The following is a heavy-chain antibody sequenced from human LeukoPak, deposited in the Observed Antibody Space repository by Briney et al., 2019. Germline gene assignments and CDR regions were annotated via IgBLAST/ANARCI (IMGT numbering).Heavy chain of an antibody. CDR3: ARGGNFRDFDY. V-gene: IGHV4-34*01. Sequence: SETLSLTCAVHGGSFSGYYWSWIRQPPGRGLEWIGEINHSGSTNYNPSLKSRVTISVDTSKNQFSLKLSSVTAADTAVYYCARGGNFRDFDYWGQGTLVTVSS. D-gene: IGHD4-23*01. CDR2: INHSGST. CDR1: GGSFSGYY. J-gene: IGHJ4*02.